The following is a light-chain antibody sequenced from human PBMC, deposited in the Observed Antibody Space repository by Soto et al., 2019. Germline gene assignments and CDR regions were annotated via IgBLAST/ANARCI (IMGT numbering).Light chain of an antibody. CDR1: SSYVGGYNY. CDR3: RSYTSGXTYV. V-gene: IGLV2-14*01. J-gene: IGLJ1*01. Sequence: LTQPASVSWSPGQSITISCTGTSSYVGGYNYVSWYQQHPGKAPKLIIYEVSNRPSGVSNRFYGSKSGNTASLTISGLQAEDEADYQCRSYTSGXTYVFGTGTKVXV. CDR2: EVS.